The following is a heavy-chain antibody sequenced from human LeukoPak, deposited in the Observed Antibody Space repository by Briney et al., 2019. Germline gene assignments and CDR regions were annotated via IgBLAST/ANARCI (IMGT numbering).Heavy chain of an antibody. J-gene: IGHJ3*02. CDR1: GFNFNSYA. CDR2: ISYDGSNK. V-gene: IGHV3-30*04. Sequence: PGASLRLSCAASGFNFNSYAVHWVRQAPGKGLEWVAFISYDGSNKYYADSVKGRFTISRDTSKTTLYLQMNSLRTEDTALYYCATELRILSWGFDAFDIWGQGTMVTVSS. D-gene: IGHD3-16*01. CDR3: ATELRILSWGFDAFDI.